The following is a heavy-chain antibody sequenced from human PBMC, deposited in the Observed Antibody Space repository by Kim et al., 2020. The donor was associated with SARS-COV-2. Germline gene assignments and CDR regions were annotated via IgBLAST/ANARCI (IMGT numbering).Heavy chain of an antibody. J-gene: IGHJ6*02. Sequence: ASVKVSCKASGYTFTSYGISWVRQAPGQGLEWMGWISAYNGNTNYAQKLQGRVTMTTDTSTSTAYMELRSLRSDDTAVYYCARGGAVAAAGSYGYYYYGMDVWGQGTTVTVSS. CDR3: ARGGAVAAAGSYGYYYYGMDV. CDR2: ISAYNGNT. D-gene: IGHD6-13*01. CDR1: GYTFTSYG. V-gene: IGHV1-18*01.